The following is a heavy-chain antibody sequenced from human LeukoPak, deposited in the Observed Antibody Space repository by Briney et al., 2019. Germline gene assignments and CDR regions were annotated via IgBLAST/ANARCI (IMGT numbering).Heavy chain of an antibody. CDR3: ARDGSSGAVYFDN. D-gene: IGHD6-25*01. Sequence: GGSLRLSCAASGFTFSNYEMNWVRQAPGKGLEWLSYISSGGSTIYYADSVKGRFTISRDNARNSLYLQMNSLRAEDTAVYYCARDGSSGAVYFDNWGQGTLVTVSS. CDR1: GFTFSNYE. J-gene: IGHJ4*02. V-gene: IGHV3-48*03. CDR2: ISSGGSTI.